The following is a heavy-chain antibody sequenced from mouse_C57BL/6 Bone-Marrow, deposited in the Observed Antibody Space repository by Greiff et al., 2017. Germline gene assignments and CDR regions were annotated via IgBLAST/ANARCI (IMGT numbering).Heavy chain of an antibody. CDR1: GYSITSGYY. Sequence: EVQLVESGPGLVKPSQSLSLTCSVTGYSITSGYYWNWIRQFPGNKLEWMGYISYDGSNNYNPSLKNRISITRDTSKNQFFLKLNSVTTEDTATYYCAREGLITTVVSWYFDVWGTGTTVTVSS. J-gene: IGHJ1*03. D-gene: IGHD1-1*01. CDR3: AREGLITTVVSWYFDV. CDR2: ISYDGSN. V-gene: IGHV3-6*01.